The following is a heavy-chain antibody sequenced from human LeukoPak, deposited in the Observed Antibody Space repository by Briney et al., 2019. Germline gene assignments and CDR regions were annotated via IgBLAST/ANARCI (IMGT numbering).Heavy chain of an antibody. CDR2: FYHSGST. CDR1: GYSITNGFY. V-gene: IGHV4-38-2*02. J-gene: IGHJ2*01. CDR3: ARDLYSSSWYSRVSYWYFDL. Sequence: SETLSLTCTVSGYSITNGFYWVWVRQPPGKGLEWIGTFYHSGSTYFNPSLESRVTISVDTSKNQFSLKLSSVTAADTAVYYCARDLYSSSWYSRVSYWYFDLWGRGTLVTVSP. D-gene: IGHD6-13*01.